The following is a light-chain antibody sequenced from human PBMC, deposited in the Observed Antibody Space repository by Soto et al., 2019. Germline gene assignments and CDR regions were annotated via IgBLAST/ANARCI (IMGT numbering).Light chain of an antibody. CDR2: DVG. Sequence: QSALTQPASVSGSPGQSITISCTGTSSDIGTYKYVCWYQQHPGKAPKLIIYDVGDRPSGVSYRFSGSKSGNTAPLTISGLQAEDEADYYCSSYTSNAFVVFGGGTQLTVL. CDR1: SSDIGTYKY. V-gene: IGLV2-14*01. J-gene: IGLJ2*01. CDR3: SSYTSNAFVV.